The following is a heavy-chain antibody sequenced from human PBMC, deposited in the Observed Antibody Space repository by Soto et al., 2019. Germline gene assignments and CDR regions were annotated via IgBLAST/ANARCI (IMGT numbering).Heavy chain of an antibody. CDR1: GFTFSSYS. Sequence: PGXSLRLSXXASGFTFSSYSWSWVRQTPGKGIEWVSSISSTTNYIYYGDSMKGRFTISRDNAKNSLYLEMNSLRAEDTAVYYCARESEDLTSNFDYWGQGTLVTVSS. J-gene: IGHJ4*02. V-gene: IGHV3-21*06. CDR3: ARESEDLTSNFDY. CDR2: ISSTTNYI.